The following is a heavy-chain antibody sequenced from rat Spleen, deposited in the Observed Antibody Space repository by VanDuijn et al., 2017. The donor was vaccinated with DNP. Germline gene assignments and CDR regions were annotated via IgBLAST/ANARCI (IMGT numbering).Heavy chain of an antibody. D-gene: IGHD4-3*01. CDR3: ASSWVGVRGIWFAY. J-gene: IGHJ3*01. V-gene: IGHV1-43*01. CDR1: GYTFTSYY. Sequence: QVQLQQSGAELAKPGSSVKISCTASGYTFTSYYIGWIKQTTGQGLEYIGYINTGSGGTNYNERFKGKATLTVDKSSNTAFMQLSSLTPDDSAVYYCASSWVGVRGIWFAYWGQGTLVTVSS. CDR2: INTGSGGT.